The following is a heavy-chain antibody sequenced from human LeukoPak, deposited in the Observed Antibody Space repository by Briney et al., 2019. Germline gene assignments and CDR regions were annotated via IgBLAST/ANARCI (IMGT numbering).Heavy chain of an antibody. J-gene: IGHJ5*01. CDR3: ARVGSHRNSGYDS. V-gene: IGHV3-9*01. Sequence: PGGSLRLSCAASGFIFDDYAMHWVRQVPGKGLEWVSGISWNSGSRGYADSVKGRFTISRDNPKNSVYLQMNSLRAEDTAVYYCARVGSHRNSGYDSWGQGTLVTVSS. CDR1: GFIFDDYA. CDR2: ISWNSGSR. D-gene: IGHD5-12*01.